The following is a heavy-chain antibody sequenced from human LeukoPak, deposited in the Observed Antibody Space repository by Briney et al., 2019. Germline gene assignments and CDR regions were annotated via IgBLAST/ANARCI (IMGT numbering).Heavy chain of an antibody. J-gene: IGHJ3*02. V-gene: IGHV3-30-3*01. CDR2: ISYDANNK. CDR3: ARSVADYGDNGDAFDI. Sequence: GGSLRLSCATSGSNLRASAMYWVRQAPGKGLEWVAVISYDANNKDFADSVKGRFTISRDNSKNTLYLQMNSLRVEDTAVYYCARSVADYGDNGDAFDIWGQGTMVTVSS. CDR1: GSNLRASA. D-gene: IGHD4-17*01.